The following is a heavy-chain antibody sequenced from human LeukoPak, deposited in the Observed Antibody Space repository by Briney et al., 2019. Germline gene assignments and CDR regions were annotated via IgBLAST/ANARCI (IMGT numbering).Heavy chain of an antibody. CDR1: GGSIGSYY. CDR3: ARDGGSYDFDY. Sequence: PSETLSLTCTVSGGSIGSYYWSWIRQPPGKGLEWIGYTHYSGSTNYNPSLKSRVTISVDTSKNQFSLELSSLTAADTAVYCCARDGGSYDFDYWGQGTLVTVSS. J-gene: IGHJ4*02. CDR2: THYSGST. V-gene: IGHV4-59*12. D-gene: IGHD1-26*01.